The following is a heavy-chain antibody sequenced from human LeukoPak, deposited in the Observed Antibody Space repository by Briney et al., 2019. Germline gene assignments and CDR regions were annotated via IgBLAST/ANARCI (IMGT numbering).Heavy chain of an antibody. CDR2: IWSDGTEK. CDR1: GFTYSHYG. J-gene: IGHJ4*02. CDR3: AKDAERGFDYSNSLQF. Sequence: GGSLRLSCAASGFTYSHYGMHWVRQAPGKGLEWVAVIWSDGTEKYYGDAVKGRFTISRDNSINTLYLQMNSLTGEDTAVYYCAKDAERGFDYSNSLQFWGQGTLVTVSS. D-gene: IGHD4-11*01. V-gene: IGHV3-33*06.